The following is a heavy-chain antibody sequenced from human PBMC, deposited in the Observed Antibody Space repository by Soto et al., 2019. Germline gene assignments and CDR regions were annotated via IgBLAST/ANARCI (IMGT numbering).Heavy chain of an antibody. V-gene: IGHV4-59*02. J-gene: IGHJ4*02. Sequence: QVQLQESGPGLVKPSETLSLTCTVSDGSVSSYHWNWIRQSPGKGLEWIGFVFYNGSTNYNPSLKSRVTMSLDTSKNQFSLRITSVTAADTAVYYCARARLGVGRGRSFDYWGQGILVSVSS. CDR3: ARARLGVGRGRSFDY. CDR1: DGSVSSYH. D-gene: IGHD3-16*01. CDR2: VFYNGST.